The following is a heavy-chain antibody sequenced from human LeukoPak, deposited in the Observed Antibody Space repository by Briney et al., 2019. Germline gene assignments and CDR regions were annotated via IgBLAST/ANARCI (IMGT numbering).Heavy chain of an antibody. J-gene: IGHJ6*02. CDR3: ARNPYRSGAMDV. CDR1: GYTFTTYD. D-gene: IGHD3-10*01. CDR2: MTPTSGNT. V-gene: IGHV1-8*02. Sequence: AAVKVSCKASGYTFTTYDINWVRQATGQGLEWMGWMTPTSGNTGYAQKSQGRVTLTRNTSTNTAYMELSSLRSDDTAVYYCARNPYRSGAMDVWGQGTTVTVSS.